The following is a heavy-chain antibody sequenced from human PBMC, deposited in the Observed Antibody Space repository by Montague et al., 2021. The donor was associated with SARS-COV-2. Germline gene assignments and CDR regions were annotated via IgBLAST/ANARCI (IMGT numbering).Heavy chain of an antibody. CDR3: AKLSGGYYLHYFEY. Sequence: SLRLSCATSGFTFRNYAMTWVRQAPGKGLEWVSTISGNGDPDTTYYADSVKGRFTISRDISKNTLYLQMNSLRAEDTTVCYCAKLSGGYYLHYFEYWGQGTLINVSA. CDR2: ISGNGDPDTT. CDR1: GFTFRNYA. V-gene: IGHV3-23*01. D-gene: IGHD1-26*01. J-gene: IGHJ4*02.